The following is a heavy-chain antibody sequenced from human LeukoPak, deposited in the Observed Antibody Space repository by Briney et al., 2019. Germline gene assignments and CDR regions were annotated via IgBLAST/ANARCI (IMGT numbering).Heavy chain of an antibody. CDR2: IYYSGST. D-gene: IGHD1-26*01. V-gene: IGHV4-59*01. Sequence: PSETLSLTCTVSGGSISSYYWSWIRQPPGKGLEWIGYIYYSGSTNYNPSLKSRVTISVDTSKNQFSLKLSSVTAADTAVYYCARASGLELSMDVWGKGTTVTVSS. CDR1: GGSISSYY. J-gene: IGHJ6*03. CDR3: ARASGLELSMDV.